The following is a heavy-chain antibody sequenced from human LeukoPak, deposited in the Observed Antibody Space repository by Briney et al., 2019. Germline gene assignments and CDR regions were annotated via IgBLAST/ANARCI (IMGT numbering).Heavy chain of an antibody. V-gene: IGHV3-23*01. D-gene: IGHD3-10*01. CDR2: ISGGGRT. CDR3: AKERRVSMVRNGMDV. Sequence: GGSLRPSCAASGFTFSNYAMSWVRQAPGKGLEWVSGISGGGRTYNADSVKGRFTISRDNSKNTLYLQMNSLRAEDTAVYYCAKERRVSMVRNGMDVWGKGTTVTVSS. CDR1: GFTFSNYA. J-gene: IGHJ6*04.